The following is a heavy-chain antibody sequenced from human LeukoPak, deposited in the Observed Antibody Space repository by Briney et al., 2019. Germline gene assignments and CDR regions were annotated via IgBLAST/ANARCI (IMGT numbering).Heavy chain of an antibody. J-gene: IGHJ6*03. CDR1: GFTFSRYW. V-gene: IGHV3-7*01. Sequence: GGSLRLSCGASGFTFSRYWMSWVRQAPGKGLEWVANIKQDGSEKYYVDSVKGRFTISRDNAKNSLYLQMNSLRAEDTAVYYCARAEGYFRSGYYYYFTDVWGKGTTVTVSS. CDR2: IKQDGSEK. CDR3: ARAEGYFRSGYYYYFTDV. D-gene: IGHD3-3*01.